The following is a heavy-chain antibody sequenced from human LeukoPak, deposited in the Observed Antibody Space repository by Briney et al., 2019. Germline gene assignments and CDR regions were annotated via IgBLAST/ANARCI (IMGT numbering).Heavy chain of an antibody. CDR3: ARDGSGTTVAGTGYFDY. CDR2: ITAYNGDT. Sequence: ASVKVSCKTSGYTFTNYGISWGRQAPGQGLEWMGWITAYNGDTKYAQKFQGRVSLTTDTSTSTAYMELRSLTSDDTALYYCARDGSGTTVAGTGYFDYWGQGTLVTVSS. J-gene: IGHJ4*02. CDR1: GYTFTNYG. D-gene: IGHD6-19*01. V-gene: IGHV1-18*01.